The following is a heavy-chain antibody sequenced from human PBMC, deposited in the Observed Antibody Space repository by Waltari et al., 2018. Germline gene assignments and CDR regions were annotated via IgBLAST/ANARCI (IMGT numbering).Heavy chain of an antibody. CDR2: IEPEVDET. V-gene: IGHV1-69-2*01. J-gene: IGHJ6*03. Sequence: EVQLVQSGAEVKRPGATVKISCKVSGYIFTDYYRHWVQQASGKGLEWLGLIEPEVDETTYAENVQGRVTITADTSTGTVYMELNSLISEDTAVYYCATTRNPTGYMDVWGRGTTVTVSS. CDR1: GYIFTDYY. CDR3: ATTRNPTGYMDV. D-gene: IGHD1-1*01.